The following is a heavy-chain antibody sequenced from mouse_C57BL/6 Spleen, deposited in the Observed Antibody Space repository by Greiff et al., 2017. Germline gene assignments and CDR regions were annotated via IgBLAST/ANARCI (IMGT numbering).Heavy chain of an antibody. V-gene: IGHV2-9-1*01. CDR2: IWNGGGT. CDR3: ASSPPYYGSSYYWYFDV. CDR1: GFSLTSYA. Sequence: VQVVESGPGLVAPSQSLSITCTVSGFSLTSYAISWVRQPPGKGLEWLGVIWNGGGTNYNSALKSRLSISKDNSKSQVFLKMNSLQTDDTARYYCASSPPYYGSSYYWYFDVWGTGTTVTVSS. J-gene: IGHJ1*03. D-gene: IGHD1-1*01.